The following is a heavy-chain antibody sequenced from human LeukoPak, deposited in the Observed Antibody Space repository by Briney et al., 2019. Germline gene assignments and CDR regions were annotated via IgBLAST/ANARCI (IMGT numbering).Heavy chain of an antibody. CDR2: ISSSSSTI. Sequence: PGGSPRLSCAASGFTFSSYSMNWVRQAPGKGLEWVSYISSSSSTIYYADSVKGRFTISRDNAKNSLYLQMNSLRDEDTAVYYCARDTRSGSYWPSFGYWGQGTLVTVSS. CDR1: GFTFSSYS. CDR3: ARDTRSGSYWPSFGY. J-gene: IGHJ4*02. V-gene: IGHV3-48*02. D-gene: IGHD1-26*01.